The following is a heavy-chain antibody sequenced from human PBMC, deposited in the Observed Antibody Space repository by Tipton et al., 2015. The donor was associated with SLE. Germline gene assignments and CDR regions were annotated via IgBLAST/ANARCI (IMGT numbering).Heavy chain of an antibody. CDR1: FGSINSANHF. Sequence: TLSLTCTVSFGSINSANHFWRWVRQLPGEGLGWIGFITYRGSAYYNPSLQSRVTISLDMSKNQFSLTMTSVTAADTAMYFCAREVDTMDDSDAFDIWGQGTTVTVSS. V-gene: IGHV4-31*03. J-gene: IGHJ3*02. CDR3: AREVDTMDDSDAFDI. D-gene: IGHD3-10*01. CDR2: ITYRGSA.